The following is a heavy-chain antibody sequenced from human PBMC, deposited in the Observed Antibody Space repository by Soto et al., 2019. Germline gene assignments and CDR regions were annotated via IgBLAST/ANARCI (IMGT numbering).Heavy chain of an antibody. CDR3: ARGNALDV. D-gene: IGHD3-10*01. CDR1: GDSVSSDITS. V-gene: IGHV6-1*01. J-gene: IGHJ3*01. CDR2: TYYRSKWSH. Sequence: SRTLSLTCAISGDSVSSDITSWNWIRQSPSRGLEWLGRTYYRSKWSHDYAASVKSRITINPDTSKNQFSLELNSMTPEDTAVYYCARGNALDVWGQGTVVTVSS.